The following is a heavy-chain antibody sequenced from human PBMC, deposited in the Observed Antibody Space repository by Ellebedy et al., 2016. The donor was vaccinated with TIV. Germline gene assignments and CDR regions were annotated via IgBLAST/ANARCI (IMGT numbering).Heavy chain of an antibody. Sequence: AASVKVSCKAAGYTFTSYHMHWLRQAPGQGLEWMGRINPSDGSTTDAQKLQGRVTMTRDTSTSTVYMELSSLRYEDTAVYNCARPVAYGLGTGMDVWGQGTTVTVSS. CDR1: GYTFTSYH. CDR3: ARPVAYGLGTGMDV. D-gene: IGHD3-10*01. CDR2: INPSDGST. V-gene: IGHV1-46*04. J-gene: IGHJ6*02.